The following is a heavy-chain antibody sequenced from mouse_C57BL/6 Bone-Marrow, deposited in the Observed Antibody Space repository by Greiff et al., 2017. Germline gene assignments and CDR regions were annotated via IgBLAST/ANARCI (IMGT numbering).Heavy chain of an antibody. Sequence: VQLQQPGAELVRPGTSVKLSCKASGYTFTSYWMHWVKPRPGQGLEWIGVIDPSDSYTNYNQKFKGKATLTVDTSSSTAYMQLSSLTSEDSAVYYCASSSYYYGSSKGYFDVWGTGTTVTVSS. CDR3: ASSSYYYGSSKGYFDV. D-gene: IGHD1-1*01. CDR1: GYTFTSYW. J-gene: IGHJ1*03. CDR2: IDPSDSYT. V-gene: IGHV1-59*01.